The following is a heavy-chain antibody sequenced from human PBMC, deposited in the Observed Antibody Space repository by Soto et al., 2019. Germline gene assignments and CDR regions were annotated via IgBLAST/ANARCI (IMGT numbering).Heavy chain of an antibody. CDR1: GGSMTSYY. V-gene: IGHV4-4*07. J-gene: IGHJ6*02. D-gene: IGHD1-20*01. CDR3: ARGEVTGVDYGLDV. CDR2: IYTSGGT. Sequence: SETLSLTCSVSGGSMTSYYWSWIRQPAGKGLEWIGRIYTSGGTNYNPSLKSRVTMSRDTSKKQISLKLNSVTAADTAVYYCARGEVTGVDYGLDVWGPGTTVTV.